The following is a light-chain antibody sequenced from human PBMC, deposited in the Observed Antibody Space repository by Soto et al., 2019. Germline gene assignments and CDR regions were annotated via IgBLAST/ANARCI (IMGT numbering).Light chain of an antibody. V-gene: IGKV1-39*01. CDR1: QNINTA. Sequence: DVQMSQSPSSLSASVGDRVTITCRASQNINTALSWFRQKGGKAPELLIYGASTLQDEVPLRFSGGGSGTDFTLTITNVQPEDFGTFYCQQSHLPYTYGQGTRLEI. CDR2: GAS. J-gene: IGKJ2*01. CDR3: QQSHLPYT.